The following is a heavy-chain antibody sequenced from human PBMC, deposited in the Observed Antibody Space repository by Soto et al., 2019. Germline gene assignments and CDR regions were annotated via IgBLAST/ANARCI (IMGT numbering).Heavy chain of an antibody. V-gene: IGHV3-21*01. CDR1: GFTFSHYS. Sequence: EVQLVESGGGLVTPGGSLRLSCAASGFTFSHYSMNWVRQAPGKGLEWVAFVSSTSSYIYYAGSVKGRFTISRDNATNSLFLQMNTLRAEDTAVYYCAKDRGRGSPVSGGLDVWGQGTTVTVSS. CDR3: AKDRGRGSPVSGGLDV. D-gene: IGHD3-10*01. J-gene: IGHJ6*02. CDR2: VSSTSSYI.